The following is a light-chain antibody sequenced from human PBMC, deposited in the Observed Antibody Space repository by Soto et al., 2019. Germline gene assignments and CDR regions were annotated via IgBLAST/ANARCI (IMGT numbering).Light chain of an antibody. V-gene: IGKV1-39*01. CDR2: AAS. J-gene: IGKJ1*01. CDR1: QSINTY. CDR3: QHSYSTPGT. Sequence: DIQMTQSPSSLSASVGDRVTITCRASQSINTYLNWYQQKPGKAPKVLIYAASSLQSGVPSRFSGSGSGTDFTLAISSLQPEDFATYYCQHSYSTPGTFGQGTRVGIK.